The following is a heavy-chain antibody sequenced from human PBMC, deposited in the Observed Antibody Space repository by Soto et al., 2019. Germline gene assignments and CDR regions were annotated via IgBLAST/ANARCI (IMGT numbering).Heavy chain of an antibody. CDR1: GYTFTSYA. J-gene: IGHJ6*02. CDR3: ARARYYGSGAPHYYYYGMDV. Sequence: ASVKVSCKASGYTFTSYAMHWVRQAPGQRLEWMGWINPNSGGTNYAQKFQGWVTMTRDTSISTAYMELSRLRSDDTAVYYCARARYYGSGAPHYYYYGMDVWGQGTTVTVSS. CDR2: INPNSGGT. V-gene: IGHV1-2*04. D-gene: IGHD3-10*01.